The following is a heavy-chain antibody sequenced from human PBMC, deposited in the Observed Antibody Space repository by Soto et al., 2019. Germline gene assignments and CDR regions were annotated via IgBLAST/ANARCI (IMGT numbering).Heavy chain of an antibody. Sequence: GGSLRLSCAASGFTFSSYAMSWVRQAPGKGLEWVSAISGSGGSTYYADSVKGRFTISRDNSKNTLYLQMNSLRAEDTAVYYCAKDYNYYDSSGSGDYWGQGTLVTVSS. CDR1: GFTFSSYA. J-gene: IGHJ4*02. CDR2: ISGSGGST. V-gene: IGHV3-23*01. D-gene: IGHD3-22*01. CDR3: AKDYNYYDSSGSGDY.